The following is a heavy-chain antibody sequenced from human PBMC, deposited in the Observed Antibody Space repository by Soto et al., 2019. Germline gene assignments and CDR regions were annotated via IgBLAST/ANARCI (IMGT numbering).Heavy chain of an antibody. D-gene: IGHD1-26*01. V-gene: IGHV4-59*01. J-gene: IGHJ5*02. CDR1: GGSISSYY. CDR2: IYYSGST. Sequence: NPSETLSLTCTVSGGSISSYYWSWIRQPPGKGLEWIGYIYYSGSTNYNPSLKSRVTISVDTSKNQFSLKLSSVTAADTAVYYCARDMRGATVLWFDPWGQGTLVTVSS. CDR3: ARDMRGATVLWFDP.